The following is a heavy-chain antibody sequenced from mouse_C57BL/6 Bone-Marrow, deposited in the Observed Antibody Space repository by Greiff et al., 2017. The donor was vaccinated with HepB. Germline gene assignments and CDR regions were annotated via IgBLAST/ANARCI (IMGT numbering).Heavy chain of an antibody. CDR3: ASTTVRGGDY. CDR1: GYAFSSSW. Sequence: QVQLQHSGPELVKPGASVKISCKASGYAFSSSWMNWVKQRPGKGIEWIGRIYPGDGDTNYNGKFKGKATLTADKSSSTAYMQLSSLTSEDSAVYFCASTTVRGGDYWGQGTSVTVSS. D-gene: IGHD1-1*01. V-gene: IGHV1-82*01. CDR2: IYPGDGDT. J-gene: IGHJ4*01.